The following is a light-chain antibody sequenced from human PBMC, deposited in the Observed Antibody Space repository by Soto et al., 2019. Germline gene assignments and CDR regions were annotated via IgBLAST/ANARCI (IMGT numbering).Light chain of an antibody. CDR3: QQYHNYAYT. Sequence: DIQMTQSPSTLSASVGDRVTITCRASQSISNSLARYQQKPGKAPKLLIYKASNLEGGVPSRFSGSGSGTEFTLTISSLRPDDFATYYCQQYHNYAYTFGQGTKVDIK. CDR2: KAS. CDR1: QSISNS. J-gene: IGKJ1*01. V-gene: IGKV1-5*03.